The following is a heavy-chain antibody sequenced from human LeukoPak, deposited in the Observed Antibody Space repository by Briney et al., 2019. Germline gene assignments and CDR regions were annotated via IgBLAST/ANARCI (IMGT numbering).Heavy chain of an antibody. V-gene: IGHV3-48*03. D-gene: IGHD2-15*01. CDR3: ARELPEAAFGY. CDR2: ISSSGSTI. Sequence: GGSLRLSCAASGFTLSSYEMNWVRQAPGKGLEWVSYISSSGSTIYYADSVKGRFTISRDNAKNSLYLQMNSLRAEDTAVYYCARELPEAAFGYWGQGTLVTVSS. J-gene: IGHJ4*02. CDR1: GFTLSSYE.